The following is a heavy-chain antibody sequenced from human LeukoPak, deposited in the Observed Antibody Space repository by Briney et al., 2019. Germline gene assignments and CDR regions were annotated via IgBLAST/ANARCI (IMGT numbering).Heavy chain of an antibody. Sequence: ASVKVSCKASGYTFTSYDINWVRQATGQGLEWMGWMNPNSGNTGYAQKFQGRVTITRNTSISTAYMELSSLRSEDTAVYYCARGPRRVLYYYYYMDVWGKGTTVTVSS. V-gene: IGHV1-8*03. J-gene: IGHJ6*03. CDR3: ARGPRRVLYYYYYMDV. CDR1: GYTFTSYD. D-gene: IGHD6-6*01. CDR2: MNPNSGNT.